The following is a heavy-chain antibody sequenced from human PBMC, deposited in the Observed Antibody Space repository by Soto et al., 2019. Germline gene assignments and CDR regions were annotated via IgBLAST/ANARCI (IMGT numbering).Heavy chain of an antibody. CDR3: ARGGLEPFDH. CDR2: ISDYGRI. D-gene: IGHD1-1*01. V-gene: IGHV3-74*01. Sequence: LRRSCSASGFTFGNYWMHWVRQAPGKGLVWVSRISDYGRINYADSVKDRFIISRDDAKSELYLQLNDLRAEDTAMYYCARGGLEPFDHWGQGALVTVSS. J-gene: IGHJ4*02. CDR1: GFTFGNYW.